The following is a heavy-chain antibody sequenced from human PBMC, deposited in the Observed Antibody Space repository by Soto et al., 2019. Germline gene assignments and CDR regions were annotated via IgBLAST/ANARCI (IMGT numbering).Heavy chain of an antibody. Sequence: QVQLQESGPGLVKPSQTLSLTCTVSGGSISSGDYYWGWIRQPPGKGLEWIGYIYYSGSNYYNPSLKSRVTISVDTSKNQFSLKLSSVTAADTAVYYCARAISPDYDYLYYFDYWGQGTLVTVSS. J-gene: IGHJ4*02. CDR3: ARAISPDYDYLYYFDY. V-gene: IGHV4-30-4*01. CDR2: IYYSGSN. D-gene: IGHD3-3*01. CDR1: GGSISSGDYY.